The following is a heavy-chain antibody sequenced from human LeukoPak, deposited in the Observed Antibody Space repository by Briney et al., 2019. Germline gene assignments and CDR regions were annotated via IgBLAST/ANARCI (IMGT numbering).Heavy chain of an antibody. CDR3: ARDEGFFQL. V-gene: IGHV3-9*01. CDR1: GFNFDHYA. Sequence: GGSLRLSCAASGFNFDHYAMHWVRQAPGKGLEWVSGISWNSGKIGYVDSVKGRFTVSRVNAKKILYLQMSSLRAEDTALYYCARDEGFFQLWGQGTLVTVSS. CDR2: ISWNSGKI. J-gene: IGHJ1*01.